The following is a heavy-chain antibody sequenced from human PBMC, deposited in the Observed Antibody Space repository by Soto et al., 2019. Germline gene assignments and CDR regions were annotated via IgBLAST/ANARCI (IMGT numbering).Heavy chain of an antibody. V-gene: IGHV4-59*08. CDR1: GCSISSHY. D-gene: IGHD5-12*01. CDR3: ARHVTGVATTFDY. CDR2: IFYTGST. J-gene: IGHJ4*02. Sequence: PSETVSLTCTVSGCSISSHYWSWIRQPPGKGLEWIAYIFYTGSTNYNPSLKSRVTISVDTSKNQVSLKLISVTAADTAVYYCARHVTGVATTFDYWGQGALVTVSS.